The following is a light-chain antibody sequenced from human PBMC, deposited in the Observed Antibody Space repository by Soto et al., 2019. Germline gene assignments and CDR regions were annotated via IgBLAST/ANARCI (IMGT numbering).Light chain of an antibody. CDR1: QGISSY. CDR3: QQLNSYPIT. Sequence: DIQLTQSPSFLSASVGDRVTITCRASQGISSYLAWYQKKPGKAPKILTYAASTLQSGVRSRLKGRGSGTESTLTISRLQHKDCAPYYCQQLNSYPITFGQGTVLEIK. CDR2: AAS. V-gene: IGKV1-9*01. J-gene: IGKJ5*01.